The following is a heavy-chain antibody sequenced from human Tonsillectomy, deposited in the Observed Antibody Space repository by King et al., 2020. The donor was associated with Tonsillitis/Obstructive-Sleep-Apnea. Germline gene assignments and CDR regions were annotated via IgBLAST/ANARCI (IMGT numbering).Heavy chain of an antibody. J-gene: IGHJ3*02. CDR3: AREALGAFDI. Sequence: VQLQESGPGLVKPSETLSLTCTVSGGSISSYYWSWIRQPPGKGLECIGYIYNSGSTNYNPSLRSRVTISVDTSKSQFSLKLSSVTAADTAVYYCAREALGAFDIWGQGTMVTVSS. V-gene: IGHV4-59*01. CDR2: IYNSGST. CDR1: GGSISSYY.